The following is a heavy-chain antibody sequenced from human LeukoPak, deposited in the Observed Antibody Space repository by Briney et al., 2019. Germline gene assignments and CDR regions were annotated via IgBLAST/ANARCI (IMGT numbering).Heavy chain of an antibody. D-gene: IGHD1-26*01. Sequence: PGGSLRLSCAASGFTFSSYEMNWVRQAPGKGLEWVSYISSSGSTIYYADSVKGRFTISRDNSKNTLYLQMNSLRAEDTAVYYCARDHDSGSYYREGSLNFDYWGQGTLVTVSS. V-gene: IGHV3-48*03. CDR3: ARDHDSGSYYREGSLNFDY. CDR1: GFTFSSYE. CDR2: ISSSGSTI. J-gene: IGHJ4*02.